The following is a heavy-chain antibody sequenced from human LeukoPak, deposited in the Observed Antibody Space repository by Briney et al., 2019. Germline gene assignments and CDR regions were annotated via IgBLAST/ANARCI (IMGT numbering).Heavy chain of an antibody. D-gene: IGHD3-3*01. CDR2: IKQDGSEK. CDR3: ARVYDFWSDYPLPYFDY. Sequence: GGSLRLSCAASGFTFSSYWMSWVRQAPGKGLEWVANIKQDGSEKYYVDSVKGRFTISRDNAKNSLYLQMNSLRAEDTAVYYCARVYDFWSDYPLPYFDYWGQGTLVTVSS. V-gene: IGHV3-7*01. CDR1: GFTFSSYW. J-gene: IGHJ4*02.